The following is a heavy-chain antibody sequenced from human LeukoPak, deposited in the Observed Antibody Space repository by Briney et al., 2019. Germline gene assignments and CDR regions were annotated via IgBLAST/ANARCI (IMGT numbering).Heavy chain of an antibody. Sequence: SESLSLTCSVSGGSIRSNSNYWGWIRQPPGKGLEWIGSMYYSGSTYYNPSLKSRVTISVDTSKSQFSLKLSSVTAADTAVYYCAGLREGVVGAAFDYWGQGTLVTVSS. J-gene: IGHJ4*02. D-gene: IGHD1-26*01. V-gene: IGHV4-39*01. CDR1: GGSIRSNSNY. CDR3: AGLREGVVGAAFDY. CDR2: MYYSGST.